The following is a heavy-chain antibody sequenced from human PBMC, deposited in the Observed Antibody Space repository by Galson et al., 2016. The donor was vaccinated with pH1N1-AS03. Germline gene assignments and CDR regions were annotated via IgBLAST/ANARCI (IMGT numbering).Heavy chain of an antibody. CDR2: VGSGGGPV. Sequence: SLRLSCAASGFTFSNYEMNWVRQAPGRGLEWVSYVGSGGGPVEYADSVKGRFTISRDNAKNSLYLQMDSLRAEDTALYYCATKILDYCGGCYHTFDYWGRGTLVTVAS. V-gene: IGHV3-48*03. J-gene: IGHJ4*02. D-gene: IGHD2-21*02. CDR3: ATKILDYCGGCYHTFDY. CDR1: GFTFSNYE.